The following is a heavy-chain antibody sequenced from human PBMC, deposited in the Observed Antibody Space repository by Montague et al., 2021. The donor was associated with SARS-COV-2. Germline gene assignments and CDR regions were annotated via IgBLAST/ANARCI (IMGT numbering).Heavy chain of an antibody. CDR2: TYYSGVA. J-gene: IGHJ5*02. D-gene: IGHD3-16*02. V-gene: IGHV4-59*13. CDR3: ARSVVGGTYRHSRWFDP. Sequence: SETLSLTCTVSGDSMRSSYWNWIRQPPGKGLEYIGYTYYSGVANYNPSLRSRVTISLDTSKNQVSLNLRSVTAADTAVYYCARSVVGGTYRHSRWFDPWGQGTLVTVFS. CDR1: GDSMRSSY.